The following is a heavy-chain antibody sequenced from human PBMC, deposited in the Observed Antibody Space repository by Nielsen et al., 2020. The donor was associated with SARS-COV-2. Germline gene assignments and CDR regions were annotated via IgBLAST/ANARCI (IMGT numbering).Heavy chain of an antibody. V-gene: IGHV3-74*01. J-gene: IGHJ6*02. CDR2: INSDGSST. D-gene: IGHD4-11*01. CDR1: GFTFSSYW. Sequence: GESLKISCVASGFTFSSYWMHWVRQAPGKGLVWVSRINSDGSSTSYADSVKGRFTISRDNAKNTLYLQMNSLRAEDTAVYYCARGFTVTIRAYYYYGMDVWGQGTTVTVSS. CDR3: ARGFTVTIRAYYYYGMDV.